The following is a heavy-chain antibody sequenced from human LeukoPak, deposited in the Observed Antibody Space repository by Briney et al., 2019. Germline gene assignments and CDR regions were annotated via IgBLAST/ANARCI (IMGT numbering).Heavy chain of an antibody. CDR2: ISYSGST. J-gene: IGHJ5*02. CDR1: RGSMSSLY. D-gene: IGHD4-17*01. Sequence: KPSETLSLTCTVSRGSMSSLYWNWIRQSPGKGLEWIGYISYSGSTNYNPSLKSRVTISVDTSKNQFSLKLSSVTAADTAVYYCARDMTTVATGWFDPWGQGTLVTVSS. V-gene: IGHV4-59*01. CDR3: ARDMTTVATGWFDP.